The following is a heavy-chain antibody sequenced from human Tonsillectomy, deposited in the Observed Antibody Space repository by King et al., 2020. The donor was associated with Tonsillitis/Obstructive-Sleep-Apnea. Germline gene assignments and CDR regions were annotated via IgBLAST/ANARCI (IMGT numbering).Heavy chain of an antibody. D-gene: IGHD5-18*01. V-gene: IGHV4-59*01. Sequence: QLQESGPGLVKPSETLSLICTVSGGSISSYYWSWIRQPPGKGLEWIGYIYYSGSTNYNPSLKSRVTISLDTSKKQFSLNLSSVTAADTAVYYCARDGGVVTASLDNWGQGTLVTVSS. CDR1: GGSISSYY. CDR2: IYYSGST. J-gene: IGHJ4*02. CDR3: ARDGGVVTASLDN.